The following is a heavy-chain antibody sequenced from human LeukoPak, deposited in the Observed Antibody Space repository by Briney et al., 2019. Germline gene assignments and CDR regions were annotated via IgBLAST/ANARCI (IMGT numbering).Heavy chain of an antibody. D-gene: IGHD2-2*02. V-gene: IGHV4-38-2*02. Sequence: SETLSLTCSVSGYSLTSGYYWGWIRPPPGKGLEWIGSIYHTGNTFYDPSFNSRVTISVHTSKHQFSLTLSAVTAAHTPGYFCARYCSSTPCYTWGWDYGGQETGVSVSS. CDR1: GYSLTSGYY. CDR3: ARYCSSTPCYTWGWDY. CDR2: IYHTGNT. J-gene: IGHJ4*02.